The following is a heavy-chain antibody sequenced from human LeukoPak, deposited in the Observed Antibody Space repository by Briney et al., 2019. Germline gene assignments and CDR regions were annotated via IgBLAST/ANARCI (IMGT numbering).Heavy chain of an antibody. J-gene: IGHJ3*02. D-gene: IGHD3-16*01. CDR3: AREGRSYDYVWGSHDPKRGAFDI. CDR1: GGTFSSYA. V-gene: IGHV1-69*01. CDR2: IIPIFGTA. Sequence: SVKVSCKASGGTFSSYAISWVRQAPGQGLEWMGGIIPIFGTANYAQKFQGRVTITADESTSTAYMELSSLRSEDTAVYYCAREGRSYDYVWGSHDPKRGAFDIWGQGTMVTVSS.